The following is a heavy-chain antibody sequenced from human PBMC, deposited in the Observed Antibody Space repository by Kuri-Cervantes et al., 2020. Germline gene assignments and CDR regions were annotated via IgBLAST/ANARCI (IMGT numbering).Heavy chain of an antibody. Sequence: GGSLKLSGAASGFTLSSYWMSWVRQAPGKGLEWVANIRQDGSEIYYLDSVKGRFTISRDNAKNSLYLQMNSLRAEDTAVYYCARDDQAVPGPYWAQGTLVTVSS. CDR3: ARDDQAVPGPY. CDR1: GFTLSSYW. CDR2: IRQDGSEI. D-gene: IGHD6-19*01. J-gene: IGHJ4*02. V-gene: IGHV3-7*01.